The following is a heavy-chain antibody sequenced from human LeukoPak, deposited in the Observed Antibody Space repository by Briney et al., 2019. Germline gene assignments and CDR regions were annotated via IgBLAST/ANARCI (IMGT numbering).Heavy chain of an antibody. Sequence: PSETLSLTCTVSGGSISSSSYYWGWIRQPPGKGLEWIGSTYYSGSTYYNPSLKSRVTISVDTSKNQFSLKLSSVTAADTAVYYCARHVATVTTWDLYYFDYWGQGTLVTVSS. CDR3: ARHVATVTTWDLYYFDY. J-gene: IGHJ4*02. V-gene: IGHV4-39*01. D-gene: IGHD4-17*01. CDR2: TYYSGST. CDR1: GGSISSSSYY.